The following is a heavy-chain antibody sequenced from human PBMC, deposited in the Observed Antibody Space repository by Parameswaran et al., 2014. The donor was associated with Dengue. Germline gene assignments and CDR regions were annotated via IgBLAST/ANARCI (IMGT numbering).Heavy chain of an antibody. CDR2: LSGIGLST. CDR3: AKDRDTSGYSDFDY. J-gene: IGHJ4*02. D-gene: IGHD3-3*01. Sequence: SNARWIRQPPGKGLEWVSGLSGIGLSTYYADSVKGRFTISRDNSKNTLYLQMNSLRAEDTAVYYCAKDRDTSGYSDFDYWGQGTLVTVSS. V-gene: IGHV3-23*01. CDR1: SNA.